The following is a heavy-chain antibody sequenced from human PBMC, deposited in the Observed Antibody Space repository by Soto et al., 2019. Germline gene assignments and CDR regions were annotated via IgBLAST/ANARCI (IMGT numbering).Heavy chain of an antibody. D-gene: IGHD2-15*01. J-gene: IGHJ6*02. CDR1: GYSFTSYW. Sequence: ESLKISCQGSGYSFTSYWSGGVRQMPGKGLEWMGIIYPGDSNTRYSPYFQGQVTISADNSISTAYLQWSSLKASDTAMYYCARLRYCRGGSCYSIYYYYGMDVWGQGTTVTVSS. CDR2: IYPGDSNT. V-gene: IGHV5-51*01. CDR3: ARLRYCRGGSCYSIYYYYGMDV.